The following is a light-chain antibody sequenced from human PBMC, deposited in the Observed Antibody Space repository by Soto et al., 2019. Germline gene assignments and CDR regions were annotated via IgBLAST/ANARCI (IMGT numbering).Light chain of an antibody. CDR2: DAS. V-gene: IGKV3-11*01. CDR3: QQRSNWPRT. J-gene: IGKJ1*01. CDR1: QSVSSY. Sequence: EIVLTQSPATLSLSPGERATLSCRASQSVSSYLAWYQQKPGQAPRILIYDASNRAPGIPARFRGSGSGTDFTLTISSLEPEDFAVYYCQQRSNWPRTFGQGTKVEIK.